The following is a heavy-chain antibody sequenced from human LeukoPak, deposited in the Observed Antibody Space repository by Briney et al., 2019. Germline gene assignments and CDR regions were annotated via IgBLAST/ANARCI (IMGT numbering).Heavy chain of an antibody. CDR1: RYTFTSYD. J-gene: IGHJ4*02. CDR3: ARDSYSNSAKYDFDY. CDR2: ITPSGSST. Sequence: GASVKVSCKASRYTFTSYDMPWVRQAPGQGLEWMGIITPSGSSTSYAQKFQGRVTMTRDTSTNTVYMELRSLRSEDTAVYYCARDSYSNSAKYDFDYWGQGTLVTVSS. D-gene: IGHD4-11*01. V-gene: IGHV1-46*01.